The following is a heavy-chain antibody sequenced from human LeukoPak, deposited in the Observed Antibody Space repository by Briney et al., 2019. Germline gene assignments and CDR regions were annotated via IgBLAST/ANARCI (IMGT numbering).Heavy chain of an antibody. D-gene: IGHD3-16*02. CDR3: AGGPYENDYVWGSYRSLVYFDY. Sequence: ETLSLTCAVYGGSFSGYYWMHWVRQAPGKGLVWVSRINSDGSSTSYADSVKGRFTISRDNAKNTLYLQMNSLRAEDTAVYYCAGGPYENDYVWGSYRSLVYFDYWGQGTLVTVSS. J-gene: IGHJ4*02. V-gene: IGHV3-74*01. CDR1: GGSFSGYYW. CDR2: INSDGSST.